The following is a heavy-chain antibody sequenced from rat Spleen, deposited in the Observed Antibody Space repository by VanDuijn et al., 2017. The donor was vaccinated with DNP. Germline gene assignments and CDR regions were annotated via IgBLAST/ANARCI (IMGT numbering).Heavy chain of an antibody. CDR2: INSAGNT. CDR1: GHSITNSYR. V-gene: IGHV3-3*01. Sequence: EVQLQESGPGLVKPSQSLSLTCSVTGHSITNSYRWNWIRKFPGNKLEWMGYINSAGNTRYNPPLKSRISITRDTSQNQFFLQVNSVTTEDTGTYYCASTQYSGDVNWFAYWGQGTLVTVSS. CDR3: ASTQYSGDVNWFAY. J-gene: IGHJ3*01. D-gene: IGHD1-1*01.